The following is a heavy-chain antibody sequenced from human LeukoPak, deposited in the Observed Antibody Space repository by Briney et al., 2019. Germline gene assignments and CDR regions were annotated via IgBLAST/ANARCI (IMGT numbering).Heavy chain of an antibody. D-gene: IGHD4-11*01. CDR3: AREDYSNYVNHWFDP. CDR1: GGTFSSYA. CDR2: IIPIFGTA. J-gene: IGHJ5*02. Sequence: ASVNVSCKASGGTFSSYAISWVRQAPGQGLEWMGGIIPIFGTANYAQKFQGRVTITTDESTSTAYMELSSLRSEDTAVYYCAREDYSNYVNHWFDPWGQGTLVTVSS. V-gene: IGHV1-69*05.